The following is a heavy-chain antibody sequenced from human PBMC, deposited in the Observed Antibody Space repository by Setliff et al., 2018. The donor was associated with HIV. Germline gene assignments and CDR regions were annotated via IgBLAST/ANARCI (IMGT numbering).Heavy chain of an antibody. D-gene: IGHD2-2*01. CDR3: ARDTCDTPSCYAGPRFVY. CDR1: RFDFNNYW. V-gene: IGHV3-7*04. J-gene: IGHJ4*02. CDR2: IDHFGSEE. Sequence: GGSLRLSCAASRFDFNNYWMSWVRQAPGKGLEWVASIDHFGSEENYVDSVRGRFTISRDNARNSLFLQMNSLRVEDTAVYYCARDTCDTPSCYAGPRFVYWGQGNLVTVSS.